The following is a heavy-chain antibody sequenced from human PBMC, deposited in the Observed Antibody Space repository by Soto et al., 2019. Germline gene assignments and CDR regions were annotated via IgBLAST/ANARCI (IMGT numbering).Heavy chain of an antibody. Sequence: EVQLLESGGGLVQPGGSLRLSCAASGFTFNNYAMTWVRQAPGKGLXXXXXXXXXGXTTSYADSVKGRFTVSRDGSKNTLYLQMSSLRAEDTALYYCAKGRGGSGSLTPRVDFWGQGTLVTVSS. V-gene: IGHV3-23*01. D-gene: IGHD3-10*01. J-gene: IGHJ4*02. CDR2: XXXXGXTT. CDR3: AKGRGGSGSLTPRVDF. CDR1: GFTFNNYA.